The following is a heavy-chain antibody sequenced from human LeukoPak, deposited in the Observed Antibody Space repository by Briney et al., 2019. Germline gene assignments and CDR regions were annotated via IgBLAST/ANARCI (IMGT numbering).Heavy chain of an antibody. CDR2: ISAYNGNT. J-gene: IGHJ4*02. CDR3: ARAHRDYVWGSYGY. Sequence: ASVKVSCKASGYTFTSYGISWVRQALGQGLEWMGWISAYNGNTNYAQKLQGRVAMTTDTSTSTAYMELRSLRSDDTAVYYCARAHRDYVWGSYGYWGQGTLVTVSS. D-gene: IGHD3-16*01. CDR1: GYTFTSYG. V-gene: IGHV1-18*01.